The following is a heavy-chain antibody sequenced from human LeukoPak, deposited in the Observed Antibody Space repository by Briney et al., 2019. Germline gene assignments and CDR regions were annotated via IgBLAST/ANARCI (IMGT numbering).Heavy chain of an antibody. J-gene: IGHJ4*02. Sequence: GGSLRLSCAASGFTFSSYSMNWVRQAPGKGLEWVSSISSRSSYIYYADSVKGRFTISRDNAKNSLYLQMNSLRAEDTAVYYCASSGGLYDFWSGYRDFDYWGQGTLVTVSS. D-gene: IGHD3-3*01. CDR1: GFTFSSYS. CDR2: ISSRSSYI. V-gene: IGHV3-21*01. CDR3: ASSGGLYDFWSGYRDFDY.